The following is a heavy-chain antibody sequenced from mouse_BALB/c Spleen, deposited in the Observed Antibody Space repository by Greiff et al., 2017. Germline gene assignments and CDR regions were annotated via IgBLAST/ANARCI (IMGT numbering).Heavy chain of an antibody. V-gene: IGHV5-17*02. CDR2: ISSGSSTI. J-gene: IGHJ4*01. CDR1: GFTFSSFG. CDR3: ARGGRYDEGYAMDY. D-gene: IGHD2-14*01. Sequence: EVMLVESGGGLVQPGGSRKLSCAASGFTFSSFGMHWVRQAPEKGLEWVAYISSGSSTIYYADTVKGRFTISRDNPKNTLFLQMTSLRSEDTAMYYCARGGRYDEGYAMDYWGQGTSVTVSS.